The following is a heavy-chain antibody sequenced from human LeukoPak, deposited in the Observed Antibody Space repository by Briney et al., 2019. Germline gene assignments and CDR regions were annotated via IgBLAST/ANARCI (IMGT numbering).Heavy chain of an antibody. D-gene: IGHD6-6*01. Sequence: GGSLRLSCAASGFTFSSYSMNWVRQTPGKGLEWVSSISSSSSYIYYADSVKGRFTIFRDNAKNSLYLQMNSLRAEDTAVYYCARKASEYSSSQADYWGQGTLVTVSS. CDR1: GFTFSSYS. CDR3: ARKASEYSSSQADY. J-gene: IGHJ4*02. CDR2: ISSSSSYI. V-gene: IGHV3-21*01.